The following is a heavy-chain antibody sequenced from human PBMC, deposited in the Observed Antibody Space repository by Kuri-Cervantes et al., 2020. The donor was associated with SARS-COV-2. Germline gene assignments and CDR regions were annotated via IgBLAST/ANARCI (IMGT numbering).Heavy chain of an antibody. CDR1: GGTFSSYA. CDR2: INPNSGGT. V-gene: IGHV1-2*02. Sequence: ASVKVSCKASGGTFSSYAISWLRQAPGQGLEWMGWINPNSGGTNYAQKFQGRVTMTRDTSISTAYMELSSLRSEDTAVYYCARDQEGYWGQGTLITVSS. CDR3: ARDQEGY. J-gene: IGHJ4*02.